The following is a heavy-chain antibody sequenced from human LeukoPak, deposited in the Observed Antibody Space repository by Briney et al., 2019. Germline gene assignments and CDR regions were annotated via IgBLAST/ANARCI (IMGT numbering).Heavy chain of an antibody. Sequence: SETLSLTCAVSGGSISSSNYYWGWIRQPPGKGLEWIGSIYYSGSSYYNPSLKSRVTISVDTSNNQFSLKLSSVTAADTAVYYCARGSEQWLPLNWFDPWGQETLVTVSS. CDR1: GGSISSSNYY. D-gene: IGHD6-19*01. CDR3: ARGSEQWLPLNWFDP. J-gene: IGHJ5*02. CDR2: IYYSGSS. V-gene: IGHV4-39*07.